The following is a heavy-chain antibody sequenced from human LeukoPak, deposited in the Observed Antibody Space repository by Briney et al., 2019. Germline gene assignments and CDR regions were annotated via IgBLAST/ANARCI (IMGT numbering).Heavy chain of an antibody. Sequence: SETLSLTCAVYGGSFSDYYWSWIRQPPGKGLEWIGEINHSGSTNYNPSLKSRVTISVDTSKNQFSLKLSSVTAADTAVYYCARGLVAANYWGQGTLVTVSS. V-gene: IGHV4-34*01. CDR1: GGSFSDYY. CDR2: INHSGST. D-gene: IGHD2-15*01. J-gene: IGHJ4*02. CDR3: ARGLVAANY.